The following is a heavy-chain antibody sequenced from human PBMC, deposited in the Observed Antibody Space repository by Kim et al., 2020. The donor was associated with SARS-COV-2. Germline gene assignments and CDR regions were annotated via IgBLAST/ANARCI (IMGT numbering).Heavy chain of an antibody. CDR2: ISDWSAYI. Sequence: GGSLRLSCAASGFTFSDYSMNWVRQAPGKGLEWVSSISDWSAYINYADSVKGRFTISRDNAKNSLYLQMNSLRVEDTAVYYCARDKKPAALEQFDLWG. J-gene: IGHJ3*01. D-gene: IGHD5-18*01. CDR3: ARDKKPAALEQFDL. V-gene: IGHV3-21*01. CDR1: GFTFSDYS.